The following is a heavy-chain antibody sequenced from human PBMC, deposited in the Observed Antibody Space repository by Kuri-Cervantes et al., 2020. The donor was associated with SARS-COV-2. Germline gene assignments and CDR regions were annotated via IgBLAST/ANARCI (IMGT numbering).Heavy chain of an antibody. J-gene: IGHJ4*02. V-gene: IGHV1-8*02. CDR2: MNPHSENT. CDR3: ARDEGPSLFVYFDY. D-gene: IGHD2-21*01. Sequence: ASVKVSCKASGYIFTDYDFNWLRQASGQGLEWLGWMNPHSENTGYAQKFQGRVTMTRDTSISTVYMELSSLRSEDTAVYYCARDEGPSLFVYFDYWGQGTLVTVSS. CDR1: GYIFTDYD.